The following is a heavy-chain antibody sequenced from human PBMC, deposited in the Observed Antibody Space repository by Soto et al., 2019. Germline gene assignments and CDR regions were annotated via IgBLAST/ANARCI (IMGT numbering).Heavy chain of an antibody. CDR3: ARDLAVVPAAMSEVLRYFDWLLLDY. V-gene: IGHV3-33*01. CDR2: IWYDGSNK. Sequence: GGSLRLSCAASGFTFSSYGMHWVRQAPGKGLEWVAVIWYDGSNKYYADSVKGRFTISRDNSKNTLYLQMNSLRAEDTAVYYCARDLAVVPAAMSEVLRYFDWLLLDYWAREPWSPSPQ. D-gene: IGHD3-9*01. J-gene: IGHJ4*02. CDR1: GFTFSSYG.